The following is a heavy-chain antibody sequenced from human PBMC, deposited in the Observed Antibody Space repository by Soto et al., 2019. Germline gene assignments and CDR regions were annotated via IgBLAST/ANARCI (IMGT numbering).Heavy chain of an antibody. J-gene: IGHJ6*02. CDR1: GGTFSSYA. CDR2: IIPIFGTA. Sequence: ASVKVSCKASGGTFSSYAIIWVRQAPGQGLEWMGGIIPIFGTANYAQKFRGRVTITADESTSTAYMELSSLRSEDTAVYYCASKVGVVTLQYYYYGMDVWGQGTTVTVSS. CDR3: ASKVGVVTLQYYYYGMDV. D-gene: IGHD2-21*02. V-gene: IGHV1-69*13.